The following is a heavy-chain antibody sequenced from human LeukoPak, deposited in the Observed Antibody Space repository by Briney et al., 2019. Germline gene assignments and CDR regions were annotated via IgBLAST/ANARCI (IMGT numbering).Heavy chain of an antibody. CDR1: GGSIRSSYYY. Sequence: SETLSLTCTVSGGSIRSSYYYWGWIRQPPGKGLEWIGSIYDSGSTNYNPSLKSRVTISVDTSKNQFSLKLSSVTAADTAVYYCARRPDYWGQGTLVTVSS. J-gene: IGHJ4*02. CDR3: ARRPDY. V-gene: IGHV4-39*07. CDR2: IYDSGST.